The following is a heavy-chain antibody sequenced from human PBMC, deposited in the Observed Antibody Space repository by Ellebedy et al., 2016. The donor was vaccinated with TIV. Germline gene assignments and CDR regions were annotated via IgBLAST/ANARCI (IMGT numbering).Heavy chain of an antibody. D-gene: IGHD4-17*01. CDR1: GFTFSSYS. V-gene: IGHV3-33*06. CDR3: AKEGKYGDQRIV. CDR2: IWYDGSNK. J-gene: IGHJ4*02. Sequence: GGSLRLXCAASGFTFSSYSMNWVRQAPGKGLEWVAVIWYDGSNKYYADSVKGRFTISRDNSKNTLYLQMNSLRAEDTAVYYCAKEGKYGDQRIVWGQGTLVTVSS.